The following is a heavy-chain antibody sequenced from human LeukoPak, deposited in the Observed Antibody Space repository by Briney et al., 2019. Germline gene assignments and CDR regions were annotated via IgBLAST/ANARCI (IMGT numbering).Heavy chain of an antibody. CDR3: ARYNYDSSGYYYFDY. CDR1: GGSISSGGYS. D-gene: IGHD3-22*01. Sequence: SETLSLTCAVSGGSISSGGYSWSWIRQPPGKGLEWIGYIYHSGSTYYNPSLKSRVTISVDRSKNQFSLKLSSVTAADTAVYYCARYNYDSSGYYYFDYWGQGTLVTVSS. J-gene: IGHJ4*02. V-gene: IGHV4-30-2*01. CDR2: IYHSGST.